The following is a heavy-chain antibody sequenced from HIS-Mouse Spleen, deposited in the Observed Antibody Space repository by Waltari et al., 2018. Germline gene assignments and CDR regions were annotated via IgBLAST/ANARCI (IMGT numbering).Heavy chain of an antibody. CDR2: IYYSGST. D-gene: IGHD2-21*02. CDR3: ARKRTASGWFDP. Sequence: QLQLQESGPGLVKPSETLSLTCTVSGGSISSSSYDWGWTRQPPGKGLEWIGSIYYSGSTYYNPSLKSRVTITVDTSKNQFSLKLSSVTAADTAVYYCARKRTASGWFDPWGQGTLVTVSS. V-gene: IGHV4-39*01. CDR1: GGSISSSSYD. J-gene: IGHJ5*02.